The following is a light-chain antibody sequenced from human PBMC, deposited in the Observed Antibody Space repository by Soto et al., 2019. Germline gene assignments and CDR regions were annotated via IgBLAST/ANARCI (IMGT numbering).Light chain of an antibody. J-gene: IGKJ1*01. Sequence: EIVLTQSPGTLSSSPGERATLSCSASQSVSSTYFAWYQQKPCQAPRLLIYGASSRATGIPDRWSCSGSGTDFIRTISRLEPEGFASYDWPQYGSSWTFGQVTKVEIK. CDR1: QSVSSTY. CDR3: PQYGSSWT. CDR2: GAS. V-gene: IGKV3-20*01.